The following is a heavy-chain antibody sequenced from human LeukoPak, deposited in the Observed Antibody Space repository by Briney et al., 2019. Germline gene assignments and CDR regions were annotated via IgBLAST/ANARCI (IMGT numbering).Heavy chain of an antibody. CDR3: ARDVGFGIDY. V-gene: IGHV3-7*01. D-gene: IGHD3-10*01. Sequence: GGSLRLSCVGSGFTLSNSWMSWVRQAPGTGLEGVGNIKEDGSVKYYVDSVKGRFTISRDNAKNSLYLQMNSLRGEDTAVYFCARDVGFGIDYWGQGILVAVSS. CDR1: GFTLSNSW. CDR2: IKEDGSVK. J-gene: IGHJ4*02.